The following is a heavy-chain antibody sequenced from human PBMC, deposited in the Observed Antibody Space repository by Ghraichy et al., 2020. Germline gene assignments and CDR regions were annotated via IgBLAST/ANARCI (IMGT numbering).Heavy chain of an antibody. J-gene: IGHJ4*02. CDR1: GFTFSGYS. CDR2: IGNSGTI. D-gene: IGHD3-16*01. Sequence: GVLRLSCAASGFTFSGYSMNWVRQAPGKGLEWVSYIGNSGTIYYADSVKGRFTISRDNAKNSMYLQMNSLRDEDTAVYYCARDGVEVGELYYFDYWGQGTLVTVSS. V-gene: IGHV3-48*02. CDR3: ARDGVEVGELYYFDY.